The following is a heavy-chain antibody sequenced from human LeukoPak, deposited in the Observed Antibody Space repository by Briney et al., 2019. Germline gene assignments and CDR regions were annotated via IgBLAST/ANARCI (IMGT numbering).Heavy chain of an antibody. J-gene: IGHJ4*02. CDR2: IYYSGST. V-gene: IGHV4-30-4*08. D-gene: IGHD3-22*01. Sequence: LTCTXXGGSISSGDXYWSWIRQPRGKGLEWIVYIYYSGSTYYNPSLKSRVTISVNTDKNQFSLKLSSVTAADTAVYYCARADTYYYDSSGYYGIGYFDYWGQGTLVTVSS. CDR3: ARADTYYYDSSGYYGIGYFDY. CDR1: GGSISSGDXY.